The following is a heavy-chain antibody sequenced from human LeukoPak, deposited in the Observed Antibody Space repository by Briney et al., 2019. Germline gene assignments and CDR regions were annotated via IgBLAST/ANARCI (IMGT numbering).Heavy chain of an antibody. D-gene: IGHD1-26*01. CDR3: ARFKGGGIDY. V-gene: IGHV4-59*08. Sequence: SETLSLICTVSGGSISSYYWSWIRQPPGKGLEWIGYIYYSGNTNYNPSLKSRVTISVDTSKNQFSLKLSSVTAADTAVYYCARFKGGGIDYGGKGTLVTVSS. CDR1: GGSISSYY. J-gene: IGHJ4*02. CDR2: IYYSGNT.